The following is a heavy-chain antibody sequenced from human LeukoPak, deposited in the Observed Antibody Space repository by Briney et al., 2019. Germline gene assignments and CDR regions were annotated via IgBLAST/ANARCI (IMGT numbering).Heavy chain of an antibody. CDR1: GFTFSSYW. D-gene: IGHD6-13*01. CDR3: ARDAKSDIAAAGGVDY. J-gene: IGHJ4*02. Sequence: GGSLRLSCAASGFTFSSYWMSWVRQAPGKGLEWVANIKQDGSEKYYVDSVKGRFTISRDNAKNSLYLQMNSLRADDTAVYYCARDAKSDIAAAGGVDYWGQGTLVTVSS. V-gene: IGHV3-7*01. CDR2: IKQDGSEK.